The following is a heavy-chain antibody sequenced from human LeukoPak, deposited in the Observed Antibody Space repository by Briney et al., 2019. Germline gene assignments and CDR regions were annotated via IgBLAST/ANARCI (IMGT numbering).Heavy chain of an antibody. CDR2: ISAYNGNT. D-gene: IGHD5-12*01. V-gene: IGHV1-18*01. CDR3: AGAATIIGRHYYYYMDV. CDR1: GYTFTSYG. J-gene: IGHJ6*03. Sequence: ASVEVSCKASGYTFTSYGISWVRQAPGQGLEWMGWISAYNGNTNYAQKLQGRATMTTDTSTSTAYMELRSLRSDDTAVYYCAGAATIIGRHYYYYMDVWGKGTTVTVSS.